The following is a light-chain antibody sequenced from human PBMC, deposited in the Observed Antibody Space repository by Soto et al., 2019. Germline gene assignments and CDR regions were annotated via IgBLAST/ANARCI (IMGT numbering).Light chain of an antibody. J-gene: IGKJ2*01. CDR1: QSVLYSSNNKNY. Sequence: DIVMTQSPDSLAVSLGERATINCKSSQSVLYSSNNKNYLAWYQQKQGQHPKLLIYWASTRESGVPDRFSGSGSGTDFTLTISSLQAEDVAVYYCQQYYSTPLYTFGQGTKLEIK. V-gene: IGKV4-1*01. CDR2: WAS. CDR3: QQYYSTPLYT.